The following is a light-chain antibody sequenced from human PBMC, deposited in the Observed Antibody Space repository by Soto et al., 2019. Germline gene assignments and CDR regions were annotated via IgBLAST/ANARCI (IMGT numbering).Light chain of an antibody. J-gene: IGKJ5*01. CDR3: QQYHRSSVT. V-gene: IGKV1-5*01. CDR1: QSISNW. Sequence: DIQMTQSPSTLPASVGDRVTITCRASQSISNWLAWYXXKPXTAPKLLIYHASTLESGVPSRFSGSGSGTEFTLAISSLQPDDFATYYCQQYHRSSVTFGQGTRLEIK. CDR2: HAS.